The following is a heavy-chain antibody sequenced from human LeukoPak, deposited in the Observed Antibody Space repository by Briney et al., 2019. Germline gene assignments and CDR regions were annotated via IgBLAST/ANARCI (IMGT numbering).Heavy chain of an antibody. V-gene: IGHV1-2*06. D-gene: IGHD4-17*01. CDR3: AREMTTLTTPLGY. Sequence: ASVKVSCKASGYIFTGYYMYWVRQAPGQGLEWMGRINPNSGGTNYAQRFEGRVTMTRDTSISTAYMELSRLRSDDTAVYYCAREMTTLTTPLGYWGQGTLVTVSS. J-gene: IGHJ4*02. CDR2: INPNSGGT. CDR1: GYIFTGYY.